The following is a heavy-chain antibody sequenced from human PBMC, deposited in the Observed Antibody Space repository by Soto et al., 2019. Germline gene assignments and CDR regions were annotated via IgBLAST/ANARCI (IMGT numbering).Heavy chain of an antibody. D-gene: IGHD2-15*01. CDR3: ARVGYCSGGRCYQPFDP. CDR2: IYHSGST. J-gene: IGHJ5*02. Sequence: QLQLQESGSGLVKPSQTLSLTCAVSGGSISSGGYSWSWIRQPPGKGLEWIGYIYHSGSTYYNPSLKSRVPISVDRSKNQFSLKLSSVTAADTAFYYCARVGYCSGGRCYQPFDPWGQGTLVTVSS. V-gene: IGHV4-30-2*01. CDR1: GGSISSGGYS.